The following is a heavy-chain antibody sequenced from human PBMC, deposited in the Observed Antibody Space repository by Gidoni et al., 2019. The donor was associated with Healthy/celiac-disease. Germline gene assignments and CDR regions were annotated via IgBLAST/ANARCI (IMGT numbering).Heavy chain of an antibody. Sequence: QVQLVQSGAEVKKPGASVKVSCKASGYTFTSYYMHWVRQAPGQGLEWMGIINPSGGSTSYAQKFQGRVTMTRDTSTSTVYMELSSLRSEATAVYYCGVWLGGMDVWGQGTTVTVSS. CDR2: INPSGGST. V-gene: IGHV1-46*01. D-gene: IGHD5-18*01. CDR1: GYTFTSYY. J-gene: IGHJ6*02. CDR3: GVWLGGMDV.